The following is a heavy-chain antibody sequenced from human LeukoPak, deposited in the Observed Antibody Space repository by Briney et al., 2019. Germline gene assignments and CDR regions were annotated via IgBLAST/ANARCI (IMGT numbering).Heavy chain of an antibody. D-gene: IGHD6-13*01. V-gene: IGHV4-59*01. Sequence: PSETLSLTCTVSGGSISSYYWSWLRQPPGKGLEWVGYIYYSGSTNYNPSLKSRVTISVDTSKNQFSLKLSSVTAADTAVYYCARVTRDSSSTDYWGQGTLVTVSS. CDR3: ARVTRDSSSTDY. J-gene: IGHJ4*02. CDR1: GGSISSYY. CDR2: IYYSGST.